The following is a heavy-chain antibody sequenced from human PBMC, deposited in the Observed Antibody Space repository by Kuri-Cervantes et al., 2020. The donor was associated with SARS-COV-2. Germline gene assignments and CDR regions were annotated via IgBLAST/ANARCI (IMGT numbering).Heavy chain of an antibody. CDR3: ARVYEYVRLAWGMDV. Sequence: GGSLRLSCAVSGFTFSNYAMHWVRQAPGKGLEWVAVISYDGSSKYYADSVKGRFTISRDNPQNTLYLQMNRLTIEDTAVYYCARVYEYVRLAWGMDVWGQGTTVTVSS. D-gene: IGHD2/OR15-2a*01. J-gene: IGHJ6*02. CDR1: GFTFSNYA. V-gene: IGHV3-30*04. CDR2: ISYDGSSK.